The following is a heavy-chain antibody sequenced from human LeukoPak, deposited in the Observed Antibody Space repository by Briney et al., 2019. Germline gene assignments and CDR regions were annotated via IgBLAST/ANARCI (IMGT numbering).Heavy chain of an antibody. J-gene: IGHJ6*02. CDR1: GFTFSSYA. CDR3: AREYSSPPYYYYGMDV. Sequence: PGGSPRLSCAASGFTFSSYAMSWVRQAPGKGLEWVAVISYDGSNKYYADSVKGRFTISRDNSKNTLYLQMNSLRAEDTAVYYCAREYSSPPYYYYGMDVWGQGTTVTVSS. CDR2: ISYDGSNK. V-gene: IGHV3-30-3*01. D-gene: IGHD6-13*01.